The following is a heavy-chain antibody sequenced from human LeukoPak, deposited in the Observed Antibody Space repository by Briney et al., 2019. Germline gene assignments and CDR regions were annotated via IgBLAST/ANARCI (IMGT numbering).Heavy chain of an antibody. CDR1: GGSISSGGYY. Sequence: PSETLSLTCTVSGGSISSGGYYWSWIRQHPGKGLEWIGYIYYSGSTYYNPSLKSRVTISVDTSKNQFSLKLSSVTAADTAVYYCARVDDSSDNWFDPWGRGTLVTVSS. CDR2: IYYSGST. V-gene: IGHV4-31*03. D-gene: IGHD3-22*01. CDR3: ARVDDSSDNWFDP. J-gene: IGHJ5*02.